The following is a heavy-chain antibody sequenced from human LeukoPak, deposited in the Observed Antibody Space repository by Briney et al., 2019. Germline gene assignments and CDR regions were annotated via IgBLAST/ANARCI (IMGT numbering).Heavy chain of an antibody. CDR3: ARGTYYYGSGSRY. D-gene: IGHD3-10*01. V-gene: IGHV4-39*07. CDR1: GGSISSSSYY. Sequence: KSSETLSLTCTVSGGSISSSSYYWGWIRQPPGKGLEWIGSIYYSGSTYYNPSLKSRLTISVDTSKNQFSLKLSSVTAADTAVYYCARGTYYYGSGSRYWGQGTLVTVSS. CDR2: IYYSGST. J-gene: IGHJ4*02.